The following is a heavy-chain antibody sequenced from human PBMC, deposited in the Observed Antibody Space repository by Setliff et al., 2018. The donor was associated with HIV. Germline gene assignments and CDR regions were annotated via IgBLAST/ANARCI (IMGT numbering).Heavy chain of an antibody. CDR3: ARDRRRMSDDSTLLYMDV. CDR2: IIPIFGIA. CDR1: GGTFSSYA. V-gene: IGHV1-69*13. J-gene: IGHJ6*03. D-gene: IGHD1-26*01. Sequence: ASVKVSCKASGGTFSSYAISWVRQAPGQGLEWMGGIIPIFGIANYAQKFQGRVTITADESTSTAYMELSSLRFEDTAVYYCARDRRRMSDDSTLLYMDVWGKGTKVTVSS.